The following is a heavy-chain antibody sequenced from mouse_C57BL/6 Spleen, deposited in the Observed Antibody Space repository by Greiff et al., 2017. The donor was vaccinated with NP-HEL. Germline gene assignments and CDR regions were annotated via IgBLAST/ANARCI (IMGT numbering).Heavy chain of an antibody. CDR3: ARERADDGDDDYFDY. J-gene: IGHJ2*01. D-gene: IGHD2-2*01. CDR1: GYTFTSYW. V-gene: IGHV1-55*01. Sequence: VQLQQSGAELVKPGASVKMSCKASGYTFTSYWITWVKQRPGQGLEWIGDIYPGSGSTNYNEKFKSKATLTVDTSSSTAYMQLSSLTSEDSAVYYCARERADDGDDDYFDYWGQGTTLTVSS. CDR2: IYPGSGST.